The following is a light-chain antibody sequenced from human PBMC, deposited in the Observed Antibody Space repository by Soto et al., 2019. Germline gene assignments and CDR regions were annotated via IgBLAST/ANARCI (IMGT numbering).Light chain of an antibody. V-gene: IGKV3-11*01. CDR1: QSVSSY. CDR2: DAS. J-gene: IGKJ1*01. CDR3: QQYDISPWT. Sequence: EIVLTQSPATLSLSPGERATLSSRASQSVSSYLAWYQQKPGQAPRLLIYDASNRATGIPARFSGSGSGTDFTLTISSLEPEDFAVYYCQQYDISPWTFGQGTKVDIK.